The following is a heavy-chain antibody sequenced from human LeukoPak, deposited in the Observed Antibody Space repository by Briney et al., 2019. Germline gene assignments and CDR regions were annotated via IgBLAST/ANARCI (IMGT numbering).Heavy chain of an antibody. D-gene: IGHD6-19*01. CDR2: IYDSGST. CDR1: GISISSGGYS. J-gene: IGHJ4*02. CDR3: ARGLASGSRHFDY. V-gene: IGHV4-30-2*01. Sequence: NSSQTLSLTCVVSGISISSGGYSWSWIRQPPGKGLEWIGCIYDSGSTYYDPSLKSRVTISLDRALNQFSLKLTSVTAADTAVYYCARGLASGSRHFDYWGQGTLVTVSS.